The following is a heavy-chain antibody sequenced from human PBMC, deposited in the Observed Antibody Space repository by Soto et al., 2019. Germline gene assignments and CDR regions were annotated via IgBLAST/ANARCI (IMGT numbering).Heavy chain of an antibody. CDR3: ARDIGSYAYGEGY. CDR2: VYSGGTT. CDR1: GGSINSYW. V-gene: IGHV4-4*07. J-gene: IGHJ4*02. Sequence: SETLSLTCSVSGGSINSYWWSWIRQPAGKGLEWIGRVYSGGTTDYNPSLNSRATLSVETSKNQFSLKLSSVTAADTAVYYCARDIGSYAYGEGYWGQGIQVTVSS. D-gene: IGHD3-10*01.